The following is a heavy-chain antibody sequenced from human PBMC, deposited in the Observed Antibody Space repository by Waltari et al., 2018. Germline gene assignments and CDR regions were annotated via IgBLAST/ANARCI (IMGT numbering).Heavy chain of an antibody. Sequence: QVHLGQSGAEVKKPGSSVRVSCTTSGDSFSLSAITWVRQGPGQGLEWMGTIGPFLRTPDSAQKFQGRVTITADRTTNTAFMDLSGLKSDDTAVYFCAQSKRTGTTYYFDYWGHGTLVTVSS. J-gene: IGHJ5*01. D-gene: IGHD2-21*01. CDR1: GDSFSLSA. V-gene: IGHV1-69*04. CDR2: IGPFLRTP. CDR3: AQSKRTGTTYYFDY.